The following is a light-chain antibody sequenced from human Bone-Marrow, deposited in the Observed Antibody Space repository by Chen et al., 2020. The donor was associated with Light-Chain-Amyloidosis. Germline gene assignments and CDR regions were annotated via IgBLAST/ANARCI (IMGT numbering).Light chain of an antibody. Sequence: EIVLTQSPGTLSLSPGEGANLSCRASQTSSSNYLTWYQQKFGRAPRLLIYGSSSRATGIPDRFTGSGSGTDFTLTINRLEPEDFAMYYCQQYGTSPLTFGGGTKVEIK. V-gene: IGKV3-20*01. CDR2: GSS. CDR1: QTSSSNY. CDR3: QQYGTSPLT. J-gene: IGKJ4*01.